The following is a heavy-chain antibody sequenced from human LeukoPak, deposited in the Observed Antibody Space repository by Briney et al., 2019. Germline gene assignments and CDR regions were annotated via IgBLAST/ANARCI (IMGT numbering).Heavy chain of an antibody. D-gene: IGHD6-13*01. CDR1: GGSFSGYY. Sequence: TSETLSLTCAVYGGSFSGYYWSWIRQPPGKGLEWIGYIYYSGSTNYNPSLKSRVTISVDTSKNQFSLKLSSVTAADTAVYYCVRAQYSSSWDKIYYFNYWGQGTLVTVSS. J-gene: IGHJ4*02. V-gene: IGHV4-59*01. CDR2: IYYSGST. CDR3: VRAQYSSSWDKIYYFNY.